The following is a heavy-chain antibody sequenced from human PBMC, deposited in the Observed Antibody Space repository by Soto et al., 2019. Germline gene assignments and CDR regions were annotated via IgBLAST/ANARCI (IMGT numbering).Heavy chain of an antibody. V-gene: IGHV3-74*01. CDR2: INSDGRST. CDR1: GFTFSSYW. D-gene: IGHD2-15*01. Sequence: EVQLVESGGGLVQPGGSLRLSCAASGFTFSSYWMHWVRQAPGKGLMWVSRINSDGRSTSYADSVKGRFTISRDNAKNTLYLQMNSLRAEDTAVYYCVRTSLVVAAATREDYWGQGTLVTVSS. J-gene: IGHJ4*02. CDR3: VRTSLVVAAATREDY.